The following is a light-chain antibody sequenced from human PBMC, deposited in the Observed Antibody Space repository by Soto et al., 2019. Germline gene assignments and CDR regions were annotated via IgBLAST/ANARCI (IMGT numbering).Light chain of an antibody. CDR3: QQYNNWPIT. CDR2: GAS. Sequence: EIVMTQSPATLSVSPGERATLSFSASQAVLTNLAWYQQKPGQAPRLLIYGASTRATAIPARFSGSGSGTEFTLTISSLQSEDFAVYYCQQYNNWPITFGQGTRLEI. V-gene: IGKV3-15*01. J-gene: IGKJ5*01. CDR1: QAVLTN.